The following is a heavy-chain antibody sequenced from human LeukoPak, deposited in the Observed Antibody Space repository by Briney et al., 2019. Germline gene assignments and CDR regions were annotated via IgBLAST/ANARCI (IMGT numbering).Heavy chain of an antibody. CDR2: INHSGST. V-gene: IGHV4-34*01. D-gene: IGHD3-22*01. J-gene: IGHJ4*02. CDR1: GGSFSGYY. Sequence: PSETLSLTYAVYGGSFSGYYWSWIRQPPGKGLEWIGEINHSGSTNCNPSLKSRVTISVDTSKNQFSLKLSSVTAADTAVYYCARIGQDSSGYYFADYWGQGTLVTVSS. CDR3: ARIGQDSSGYYFADY.